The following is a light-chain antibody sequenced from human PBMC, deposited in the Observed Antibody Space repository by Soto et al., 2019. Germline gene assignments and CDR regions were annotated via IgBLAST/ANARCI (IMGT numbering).Light chain of an antibody. J-gene: IGKJ1*01. CDR2: DIS. CDR1: QSLSRNY. Sequence: EVVLTQSPGTLSMSQGERVTLSCRASQSLSRNYLAWYQQKPGQAPRLLIYDISSRATGIPDRFSGSGSGTDFTLTISRLEPEDFAVYYCQHYGSSVWTFGQGTKVEI. CDR3: QHYGSSVWT. V-gene: IGKV3-20*01.